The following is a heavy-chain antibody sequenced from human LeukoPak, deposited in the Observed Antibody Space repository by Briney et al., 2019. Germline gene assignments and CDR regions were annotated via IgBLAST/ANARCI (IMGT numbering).Heavy chain of an antibody. CDR2: INHSGST. J-gene: IGHJ4*02. D-gene: IGHD3-3*01. CDR1: GGSFSGYY. Sequence: SETLSLTCAVYGGSFSGYYWSWIRQPPGKGLEWIGEINHSGSTNYNPSLKSRVTISVDTSKDQFSLKLSSVTAADTAVYYCARVRRKLRFLEWLLSTYYFDYWGQGTLVTVSS. V-gene: IGHV4-34*01. CDR3: ARVRRKLRFLEWLLSTYYFDY.